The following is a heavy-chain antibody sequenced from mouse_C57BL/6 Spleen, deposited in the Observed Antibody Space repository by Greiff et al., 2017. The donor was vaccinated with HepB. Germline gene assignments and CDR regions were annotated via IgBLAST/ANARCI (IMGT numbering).Heavy chain of an antibody. J-gene: IGHJ3*01. CDR3: TTRDDYEVAY. V-gene: IGHV14-4*01. CDR2: IDPENGDT. D-gene: IGHD2-4*01. CDR1: GFNIKDDY. Sequence: VQLQQSGAELVRPGASVKLSCTASGFNIKDDYMHWVKQRPEQGLEWIGWIDPENGDTEYASKFQGKATITADTSSNTAYLQLSSLTSEDTAVYYCTTRDDYEVAYWGQGTLVTVSA.